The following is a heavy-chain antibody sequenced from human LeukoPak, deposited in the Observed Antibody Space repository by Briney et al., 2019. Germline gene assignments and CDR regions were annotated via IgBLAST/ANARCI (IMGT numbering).Heavy chain of an antibody. CDR1: GFSFSSYG. V-gene: IGHV3-23*01. Sequence: AGSLRLSCAASGFSFSSYGMHWVRQAPGKGLEWVSAISGSGGSTYYADAVKCRFTISRDNSKNTLYLQMNSLRAEDTAVYYCADTYRLLQYYFDCWGQGTLVTVSS. CDR3: ADTYRLLQYYFDC. CDR2: ISGSGGST. D-gene: IGHD1-26*01. J-gene: IGHJ4*02.